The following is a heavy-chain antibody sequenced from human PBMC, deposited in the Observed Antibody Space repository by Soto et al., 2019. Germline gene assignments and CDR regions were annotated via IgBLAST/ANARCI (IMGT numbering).Heavy chain of an antibody. V-gene: IGHV1-3*01. CDR2: INAGNGNT. J-gene: IGHJ3*02. D-gene: IGHD3-3*01. CDR3: ARELRFLEWHESTPGAFDI. Sequence: ASVKVSCKASGYTFTSYAMHWVRQAPGQRLEWMGWINAGNGNTKYSQKFQGRVTITRGTSASTAYMELSSLRSEDTAVYYCARELRFLEWHESTPGAFDIWGQGTMLTVSS. CDR1: GYTFTSYA.